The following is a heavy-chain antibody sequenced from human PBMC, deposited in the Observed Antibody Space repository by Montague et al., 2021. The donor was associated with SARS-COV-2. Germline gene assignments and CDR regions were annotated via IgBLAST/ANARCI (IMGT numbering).Heavy chain of an antibody. Sequence: SLSLSCAASGFTFRSYRMHWVRQVPGRGLVWVSRIRPDGTSTHYAASVKGRFVISRDNAKNTLSLEMTNLRVDDTAIYYCVRPLWFGDSDYYFDSWGQGTLVSVSS. CDR3: VRPLWFGDSDYYFDS. CDR1: GFTFRSYR. CDR2: IRPDGTST. D-gene: IGHD3-10*01. J-gene: IGHJ4*02. V-gene: IGHV3-74*01.